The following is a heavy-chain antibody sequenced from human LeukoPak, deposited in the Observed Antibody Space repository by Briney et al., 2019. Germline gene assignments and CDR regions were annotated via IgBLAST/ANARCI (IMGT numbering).Heavy chain of an antibody. CDR1: GGSISSYY. J-gene: IGHJ3*02. V-gene: IGHV4-59*08. Sequence: SETLSLTCTVAGGSISSYYWSWIRQPPGKGLEWIGYIYYSGSTNYNPSLKSRVTISVDTSKNQFSLKLSSVTAADTAVYYCARRRYSFDAFDIWGQGTMVTVSS. D-gene: IGHD5-18*01. CDR2: IYYSGST. CDR3: ARRRYSFDAFDI.